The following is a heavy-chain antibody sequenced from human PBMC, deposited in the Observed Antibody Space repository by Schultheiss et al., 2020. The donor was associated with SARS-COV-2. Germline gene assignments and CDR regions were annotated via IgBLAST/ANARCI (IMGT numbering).Heavy chain of an antibody. J-gene: IGHJ4*02. CDR1: GGSIRSGESY. CDR3: ARGGTMVRGDEPNPVDY. V-gene: IGHV4-30-4*01. D-gene: IGHD3-10*01. CDR2: IDYSGRI. Sequence: SQTLSLTCTVSGGSIRSGESYWSWIRQSPGKGLEWIGYIDYSGRIFYNPSLKSRLTISVDTSKNQFSLKLTSLTAADTAVYYCARGGTMVRGDEPNPVDYWGQGTLVTVSS.